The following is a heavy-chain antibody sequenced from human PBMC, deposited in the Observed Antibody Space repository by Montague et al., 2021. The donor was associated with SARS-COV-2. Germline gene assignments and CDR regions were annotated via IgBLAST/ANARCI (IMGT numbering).Heavy chain of an antibody. V-gene: IGHV3-23*03. J-gene: IGHJ4*02. CDR1: GFTFSNYA. CDR2: IYSGGSST. CDR3: AKDPHYDFWSGYYFDY. D-gene: IGHD3-3*01. Sequence: SLRLSCAASGFTFSNYAMSWVRQAPGKGLEWVSVIYSGGSSTYYADSVKGRFTISRDNSKNTLYLQMNSLRAEDTAVYYCAKDPHYDFWSGYYFDYWGQGTLATVSS.